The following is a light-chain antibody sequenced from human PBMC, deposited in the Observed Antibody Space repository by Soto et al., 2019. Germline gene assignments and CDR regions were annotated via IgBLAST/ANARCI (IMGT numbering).Light chain of an antibody. CDR1: QSIISRY. J-gene: IGKJ4*01. Sequence: EIVLTQSPGTLSLSPGERATLSCRASQSIISRYFAWYQQKPGQAPRLLIYDASNTATGIPARFSGSGSGTDFTLTISSLEPEDFAVYYCQQRSNWTLTFGGGTKVDIK. V-gene: IGKV3-11*01. CDR2: DAS. CDR3: QQRSNWTLT.